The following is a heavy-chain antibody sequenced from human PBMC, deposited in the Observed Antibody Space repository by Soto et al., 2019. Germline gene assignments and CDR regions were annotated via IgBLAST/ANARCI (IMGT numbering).Heavy chain of an antibody. CDR1: GFTFSTYG. Sequence: QVQLVESGGGVVQPGRSLRLSYEASGFTFSTYGMHWVRQAPGKGLEWVAVIWYDETNKYYGDSVKGRFTISRDNSKNTLYLQMNSLRPEDTAVYYCATGGYRWLQEYWGQGTLVTVSS. D-gene: IGHD5-12*01. CDR3: ATGGYRWLQEY. CDR2: IWYDETNK. J-gene: IGHJ4*02. V-gene: IGHV3-33*01.